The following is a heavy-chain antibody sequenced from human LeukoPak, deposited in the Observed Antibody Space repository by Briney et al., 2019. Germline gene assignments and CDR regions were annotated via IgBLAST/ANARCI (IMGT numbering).Heavy chain of an antibody. CDR3: ARVASYAFDI. J-gene: IGHJ3*02. CDR1: GFTFSSYG. CDR2: IKQDGSER. Sequence: GGTLRLSCAASGFTFSSYGMSWVRQAPGKGLEWVANIKQDGSERYYVDSLKGQFTISRDNAKNSLYLQMNSLRAEDTAVYYCARVASYAFDIWGQGTMVTVPS. V-gene: IGHV3-7*01. D-gene: IGHD6-6*01.